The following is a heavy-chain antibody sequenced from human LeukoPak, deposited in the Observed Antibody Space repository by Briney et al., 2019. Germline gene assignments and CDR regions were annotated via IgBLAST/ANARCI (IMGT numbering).Heavy chain of an antibody. CDR3: AARVGSSRLRDAFDI. CDR2: MNPNSGNT. J-gene: IGHJ3*02. CDR1: GYTFTSYD. Sequence: ASVKVSCKASGYTFTSYDINWERQATGQGLEWMGWMNPNSGNTGYAQKFQGRVTITRNTSISTAYTELSSLRSEDTAVYYCAARVGSSRLRDAFDIWGQGTMVTVSS. D-gene: IGHD6-13*01. V-gene: IGHV1-8*03.